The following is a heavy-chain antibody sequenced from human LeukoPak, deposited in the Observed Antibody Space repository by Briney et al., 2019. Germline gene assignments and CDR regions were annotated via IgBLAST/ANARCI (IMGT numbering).Heavy chain of an antibody. CDR1: GGSISSYY. V-gene: IGHV4-4*07. J-gene: IGHJ3*02. CDR3: ARDSTMVSIVPDDAFDI. Sequence: PSETLSLTCTVSGGSISSYYWSWIRQPAGKGLEWIGRIYTSGSTNYNPSLKSRVTISVDTSKNQFSLKLSSVTAADTAVYYCARDSTMVSIVPDDAFDIWGQGTMVTVSS. CDR2: IYTSGST. D-gene: IGHD3-3*01.